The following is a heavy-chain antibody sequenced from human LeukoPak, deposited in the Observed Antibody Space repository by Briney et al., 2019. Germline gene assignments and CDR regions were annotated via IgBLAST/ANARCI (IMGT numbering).Heavy chain of an antibody. CDR3: AGTILSRNWFDP. J-gene: IGHJ5*02. CDR1: GYSISSGYY. Sequence: PSETLSLTCAVSGYSISSGYYWGWIRQPPGKGLEWIGSIYHSGSTYYNSSLKSRVTISVDASKNQFSLKLSSVTAADTAVYYCAGTILSRNWFDPWGQGTLVTVSS. CDR2: IYHSGST. V-gene: IGHV4-38-2*01. D-gene: IGHD1-1*01.